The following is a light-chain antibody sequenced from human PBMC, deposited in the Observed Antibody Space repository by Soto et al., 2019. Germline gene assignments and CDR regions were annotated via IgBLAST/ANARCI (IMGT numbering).Light chain of an antibody. Sequence: EIVLTRSPATLSLSPGERATLSCRASPSVTGTNLAWYQKRAGQAPRLLIYDASSRATGIPDRFSGGVSGTDFNLTISRLETEDFAVYECQQFSSYTLTFGGGTKVDIK. CDR2: DAS. CDR3: QQFSSYTLT. V-gene: IGKV3-20*01. CDR1: PSVTGTN. J-gene: IGKJ4*01.